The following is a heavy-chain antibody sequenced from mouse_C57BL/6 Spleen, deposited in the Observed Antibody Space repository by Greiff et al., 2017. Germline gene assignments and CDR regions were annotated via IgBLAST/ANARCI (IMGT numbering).Heavy chain of an antibody. D-gene: IGHD1-1*01. CDR1: GYTFTSYW. V-gene: IGHV1-64*01. CDR3: ARCYYGSSPYWYFDV. J-gene: IGHJ1*03. CDR2: IHPNSGST. Sequence: QVHVKQPGAELVKPGASVKLSCKASGYTFTSYWMHWVKQRPGQGLEWIGMIHPNSGSTNYNEKFKSKATLTVDKSSSTAYMQLSSLTSEDSAVYYCARCYYGSSPYWYFDVWGTGTTVTVSS.